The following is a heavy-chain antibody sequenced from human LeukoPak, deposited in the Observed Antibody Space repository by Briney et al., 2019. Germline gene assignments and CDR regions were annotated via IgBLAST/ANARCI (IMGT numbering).Heavy chain of an antibody. CDR1: GYTFTSYD. Sequence: ASVKVSCKASGYTFTSYDINWVRQATGQGLEWMGWMNPNSGNTGYAQKFQGRVTMTRNTSISTAYMELRSLRSDDTAVYYCARVWDSSGYYCFFDYWGQGTLVTVSS. CDR2: MNPNSGNT. J-gene: IGHJ4*02. D-gene: IGHD3-22*01. V-gene: IGHV1-8*01. CDR3: ARVWDSSGYYCFFDY.